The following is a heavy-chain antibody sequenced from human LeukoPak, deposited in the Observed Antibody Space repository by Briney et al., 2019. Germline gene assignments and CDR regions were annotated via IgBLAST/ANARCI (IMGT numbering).Heavy chain of an antibody. CDR2: SSTSSGYI. Sequence: EPGGSLRLSCAASGFTFGTYSMNWVGQAPGKCMEWVSYSSTSSGYIYYADSVKGRSTISRDDAKDSLYLQMSSLRAEDTAVYYCARDRSGWVDYWGQGTLVTVSS. CDR1: GFTFGTYS. CDR3: ARDRSGWVDY. J-gene: IGHJ4*02. V-gene: IGHV3-21*01. D-gene: IGHD6-19*01.